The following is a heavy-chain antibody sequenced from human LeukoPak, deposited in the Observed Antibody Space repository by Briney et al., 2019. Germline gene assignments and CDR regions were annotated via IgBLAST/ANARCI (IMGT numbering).Heavy chain of an antibody. D-gene: IGHD2-8*01. CDR3: ARYLGIGVYYFDS. CDR1: GGSISSYY. J-gene: IGHJ4*02. V-gene: IGHV4-59*01. Sequence: SETLSLTCTVSGGSISSYYWSWIRQPPGKGLEWIGYIYYSESTNYNPSLKSRVTISVDTSKNQFSLKLSSVTAADTAVYYCARYLGIGVYYFDSWGQGTLVTVSS. CDR2: IYYSEST.